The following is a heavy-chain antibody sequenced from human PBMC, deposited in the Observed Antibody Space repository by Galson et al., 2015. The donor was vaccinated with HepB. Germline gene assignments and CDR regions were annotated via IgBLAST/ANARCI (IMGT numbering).Heavy chain of an antibody. V-gene: IGHV3-30*04. CDR2: ISYDGSNK. CDR1: GFTFSTFS. Sequence: SLRLSCAASGFTFSTFSMHWVRQAPGKGLEWLAGISYDGSNKDNTDSVKGRFTVSGDNVKNSISLQMNRLSVEDTAMYYCARVADSHYGDHTHFDSWGQGALVTVSS. D-gene: IGHD4-17*01. CDR3: ARVADSHYGDHTHFDS. J-gene: IGHJ4*02.